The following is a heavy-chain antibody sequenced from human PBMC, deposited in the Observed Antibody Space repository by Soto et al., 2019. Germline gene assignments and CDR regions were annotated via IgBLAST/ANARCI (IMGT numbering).Heavy chain of an antibody. CDR2: IIPIFGTT. Sequence: QVQLVQSGAEVKKPGSSVKVSCKASGDNFSNYAITWVRQAPGQGLEWVARIIPIFGTTNVAQKFQGRVTINADESTTTAYMELSGLRSDDTAVYFCAKDAGADGYFGNWLDPWGQGTLVTVSS. J-gene: IGHJ5*02. CDR1: GDNFSNYA. V-gene: IGHV1-69*15. D-gene: IGHD5-12*01. CDR3: AKDAGADGYFGNWLDP.